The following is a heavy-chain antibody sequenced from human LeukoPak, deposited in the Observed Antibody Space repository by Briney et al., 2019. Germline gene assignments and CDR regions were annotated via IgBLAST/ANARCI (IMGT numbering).Heavy chain of an antibody. V-gene: IGHV1-69*06. CDR1: GGTFSSYA. CDR2: IIPIFGTA. Sequence: GSSVKVSCKASGGTFSSYAISWVRQAPGQGLEWMGGIIPIFGTANYAQKFQGRVTITADKSTSTAYMELSSLRSEDTAVYYCARGPPAGYSSSWYYAFDIWGQGTMVTVSS. D-gene: IGHD6-13*01. J-gene: IGHJ3*02. CDR3: ARGPPAGYSSSWYYAFDI.